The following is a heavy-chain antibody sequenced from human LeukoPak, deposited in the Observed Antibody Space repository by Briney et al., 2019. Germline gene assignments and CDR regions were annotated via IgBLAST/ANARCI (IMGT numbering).Heavy chain of an antibody. CDR3: ARWRYCSGGSCYRGLGWFDP. Sequence: ASVKVSCKASGYTFTSYGISWVRQAPGQGLEWMGWISAYNGNTNYAQKLQGRVTMTTDTSTSTAYMELRSLRSDDTAVYYCARWRYCSGGSCYRGLGWFDPWGQGTLVTVSS. D-gene: IGHD2-15*01. V-gene: IGHV1-18*01. CDR2: ISAYNGNT. J-gene: IGHJ5*02. CDR1: GYTFTSYG.